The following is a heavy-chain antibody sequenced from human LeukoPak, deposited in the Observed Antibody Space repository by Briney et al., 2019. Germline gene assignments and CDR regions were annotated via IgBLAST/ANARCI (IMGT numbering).Heavy chain of an antibody. CDR3: AMCVAAAGTYYYYYMDV. V-gene: IGHV1-2*02. CDR2: INPNSGGT. D-gene: IGHD6-13*01. J-gene: IGHJ6*03. CDR1: GYTFTGYY. Sequence: GASEKVSCKASGYTFTGYYMHWVRQAPGQGLEWMGWINPNSGGTNYAQKLQGRVTKTRDTSISTAHMEQRRLRCDDTAVYYCAMCVAAAGTYYYYYMDVWGKGSTVTVSS.